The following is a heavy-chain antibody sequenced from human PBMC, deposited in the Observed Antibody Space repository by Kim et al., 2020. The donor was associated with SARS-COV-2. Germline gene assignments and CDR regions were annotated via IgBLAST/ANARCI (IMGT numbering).Heavy chain of an antibody. J-gene: IGHJ4*02. CDR3: ASWRRTALNDY. V-gene: IGHV3-30*04. Sequence: GGSLRLSCAASGFTFSSYAMHWVRQAPGKGLEWVAVISYDGSNKYYADSVKGRFTISRDNSKNTLYLQMNSLRAEDTAVYYCASWRRTALNDYWGQGTLVTVSS. CDR1: GFTFSSYA. CDR2: ISYDGSNK. D-gene: IGHD2-8*02.